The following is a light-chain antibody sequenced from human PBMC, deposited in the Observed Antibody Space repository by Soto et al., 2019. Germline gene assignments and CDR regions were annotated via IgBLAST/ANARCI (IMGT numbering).Light chain of an antibody. V-gene: IGKV3-15*01. Sequence: EIVMTQSPATLSVSPGERATLSCRASQSVSSYLAWYQQKPGQAPRFLIYGASTRATGIPARFSGSGSGTEFTLTISSLQSEDFAVYYCQQFHNWPPITFGQGTRLEIK. CDR1: QSVSSY. CDR2: GAS. CDR3: QQFHNWPPIT. J-gene: IGKJ5*01.